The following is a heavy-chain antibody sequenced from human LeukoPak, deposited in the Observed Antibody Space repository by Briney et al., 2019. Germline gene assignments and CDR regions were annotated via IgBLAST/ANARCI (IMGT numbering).Heavy chain of an antibody. CDR1: GFTVSNNY. CDR2: IYSGGAT. D-gene: IGHD2-15*01. Sequence: QPGGSLRLSCAASGFTVSNNYMSWVRQAPGKGLEWVSVIYSGGATYYADSVKGRFTISRDNYKNTLYLLMNSLRAEDTAVYYCARGGYCSGGNCYGYFDYWGQGTLVTVSS. CDR3: ARGGYCSGGNCYGYFDY. J-gene: IGHJ4*02. V-gene: IGHV3-66*01.